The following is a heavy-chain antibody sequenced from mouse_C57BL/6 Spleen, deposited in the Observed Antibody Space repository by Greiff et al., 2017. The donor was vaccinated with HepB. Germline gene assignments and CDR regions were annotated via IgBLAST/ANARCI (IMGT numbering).Heavy chain of an antibody. CDR3: ALVTTVVAKYFDY. CDR1: GYAFSSSW. J-gene: IGHJ2*01. Sequence: QVQLQQSGPELVKPGASVKISCKASGYAFSSSWMNWVKQRPGKGLEWIGRIYPGDGDTNYNGKFKGKATLTADKSSSPAYMQLSSLTSEDSAVYFCALVTTVVAKYFDYWGQGTTLTVSS. D-gene: IGHD1-1*01. V-gene: IGHV1-82*01. CDR2: IYPGDGDT.